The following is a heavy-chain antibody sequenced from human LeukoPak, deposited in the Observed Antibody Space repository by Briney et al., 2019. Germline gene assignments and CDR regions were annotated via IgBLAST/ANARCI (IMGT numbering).Heavy chain of an antibody. CDR1: GGSISPYY. CDR2: IYHSGST. V-gene: IGHV4-59*08. D-gene: IGHD3-22*01. CDR3: ARHFTYYYDSSGYPRDAFDI. Sequence: PSETLSLTCTVSGGSISPYYWSWIRQSPGKGLVLIAYIYHSGSTNYNPSLKSRVTISVDMSKNQFSLRLSSVTAADTALYYCARHFTYYYDSSGYPRDAFDIWGQGTMVTVSS. J-gene: IGHJ3*02.